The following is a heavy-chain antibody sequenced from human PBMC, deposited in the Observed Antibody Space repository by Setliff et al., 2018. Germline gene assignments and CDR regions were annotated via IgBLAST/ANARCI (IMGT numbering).Heavy chain of an antibody. V-gene: IGHV4-61*09. J-gene: IGHJ4*02. Sequence: KTSETLSLTCTVSGGSISSGSYYWSWIRQPAGKGLEWIGHIYASGSTNYNPSLKSRVTISVDTSKNQFSLKLSSVTAADTAVYYCASSPTFGGVIVDYWGQGTLVTVSS. D-gene: IGHD3-16*02. CDR1: GGSISSGSYY. CDR3: ASSPTFGGVIVDY. CDR2: IYASGST.